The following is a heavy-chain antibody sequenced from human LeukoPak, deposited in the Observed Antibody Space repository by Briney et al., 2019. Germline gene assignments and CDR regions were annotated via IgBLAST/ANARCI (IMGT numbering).Heavy chain of an antibody. CDR3: ASPRYSYGYVFDY. CDR2: IKKDGSEK. D-gene: IGHD5-18*01. CDR1: GFTFSSHW. J-gene: IGHJ4*02. Sequence: GGSLRLSCAGSGFTFSSHWMSWVRQAPGKGLEWVANIKKDGSEKYYVDAVKGRFTISRDNAKNSLYLQMNSLRAEDTAVYYCASPRYSYGYVFDYWGQGTLVTVSS. V-gene: IGHV3-7*01.